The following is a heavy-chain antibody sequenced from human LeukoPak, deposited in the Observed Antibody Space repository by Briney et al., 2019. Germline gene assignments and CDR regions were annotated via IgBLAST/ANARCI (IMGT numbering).Heavy chain of an antibody. CDR2: IIPILGIA. Sequence: SVKVSCKASGGTFSSYAISWVRQAPGQGLEWMGRIIPILGIANYAQKFQGRGTITADKSTSTAYMELSSLRSEDTAVYYCAKETMVRGVNHLHFDYWGQGTLVTVSS. CDR3: AKETMVRGVNHLHFDY. J-gene: IGHJ4*02. V-gene: IGHV1-69*04. D-gene: IGHD3-10*01. CDR1: GGTFSSYA.